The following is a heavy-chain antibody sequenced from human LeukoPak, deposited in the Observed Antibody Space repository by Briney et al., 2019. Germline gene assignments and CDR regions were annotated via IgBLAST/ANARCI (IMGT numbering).Heavy chain of an antibody. V-gene: IGHV4-34*01. J-gene: IGHJ4*02. Sequence: SETLSLTCAVYGGSFSGYYWSWIRQPPGKGLEWIGEINHGGSTNYNPSLKSRVTMSVDTSKNQVSLKVTSVTAADTAVYYCARGPHCSGGSCYSPAFDYCGQGTLVTVSS. CDR2: INHGGST. CDR3: ARGPHCSGGSCYSPAFDY. CDR1: GGSFSGYY. D-gene: IGHD2-15*01.